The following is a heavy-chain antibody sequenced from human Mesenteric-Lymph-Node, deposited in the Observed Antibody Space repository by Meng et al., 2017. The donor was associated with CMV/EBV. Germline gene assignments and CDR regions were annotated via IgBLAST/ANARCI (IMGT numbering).Heavy chain of an antibody. CDR3: ARAPGAAAVSFDH. CDR1: GDAISSENW. D-gene: IGHD6-13*01. V-gene: IGHV4-4*02. J-gene: IGHJ4*02. CDR2: IFHSGSA. Sequence: CAVSGDAISSENWWSWVRQSPTKGLEWIGEIFHSGSANYNPSLKSRVTMSVDKSKNQFSLWLGSVSVADTALYYCARAPGAAAVSFDHWGQGTLVTVSS.